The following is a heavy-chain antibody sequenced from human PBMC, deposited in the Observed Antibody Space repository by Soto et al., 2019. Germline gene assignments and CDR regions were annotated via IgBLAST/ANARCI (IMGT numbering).Heavy chain of an antibody. CDR3: AREATMAARLDS. CDR1: GGSISSGDYY. Sequence: QVQLQESGPGLVKPSQTLSLTCTVSGGSISSGDYYWSWLRQPPGKGLEWIGYIYYSGSTYYNPSLEGRVTISVDTSKNQFSRKLSSVTAADTAVYYGAREATMAARLDSWGQGTLVTVSS. D-gene: IGHD6-6*01. V-gene: IGHV4-30-4*01. J-gene: IGHJ4*02. CDR2: IYYSGST.